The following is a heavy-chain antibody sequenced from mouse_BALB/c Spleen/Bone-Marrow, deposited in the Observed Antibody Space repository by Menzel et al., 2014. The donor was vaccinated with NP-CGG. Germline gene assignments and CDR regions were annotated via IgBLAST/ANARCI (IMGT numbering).Heavy chain of an antibody. J-gene: IGHJ3*01. D-gene: IGHD2-4*01. CDR2: ISSGGNT. CDR3: ARGGELRPWFAY. CDR1: GFTFSSYA. V-gene: IGHV5-6-5*01. Sequence: EVKLMESGGGLVKPGGSLKLSCAASGFTFSSYAMSWVRQTPEKRLEWVASISSGGNTYYPDSMEGRLTISRDNARNILYLQMSSLRSEDTAMYYCARGGELRPWFAYWGQGTLVTVSA.